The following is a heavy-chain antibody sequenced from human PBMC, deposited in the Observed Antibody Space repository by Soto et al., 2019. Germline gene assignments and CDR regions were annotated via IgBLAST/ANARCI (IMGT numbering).Heavy chain of an antibody. CDR2: ISGRGGTT. Sequence: EVQLLESGGTLVQPGGSLRLSCAVSGFSFGTYAIAWVRLAPGKGLELLSIISGRGGTTYYSGSVKGRFTISRDNSKTMMFLQMNRLRFDDTAVYYCAKEGAAETTYEAFDIWGQGTLVTVSS. CDR1: GFSFGTYA. V-gene: IGHV3-23*01. J-gene: IGHJ3*02. CDR3: AKEGAAETTYEAFDI. D-gene: IGHD6-25*01.